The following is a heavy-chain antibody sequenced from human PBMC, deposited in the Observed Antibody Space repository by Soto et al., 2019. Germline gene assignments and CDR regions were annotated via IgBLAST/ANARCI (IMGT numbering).Heavy chain of an antibody. Sequence: GGSLRLSCAASGFTFSNAWMNWVRQAPGKGLEWVGRIKSKTDGGTTDYAAPVKGRFTISRDDSKNTLYLQMNSLKTEDTAVYYCTTGPTVGAVAGRYYYYGMDVWGQGTTVTVSS. CDR1: GFTFSNAW. J-gene: IGHJ6*02. V-gene: IGHV3-15*07. CDR3: TTGPTVGAVAGRYYYYGMDV. CDR2: IKSKTDGGTT. D-gene: IGHD6-19*01.